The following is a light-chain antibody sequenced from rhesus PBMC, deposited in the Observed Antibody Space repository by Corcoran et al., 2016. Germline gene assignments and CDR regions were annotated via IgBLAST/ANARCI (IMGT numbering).Light chain of an antibody. CDR3: QQGYNTPWT. J-gene: IGKJ1*01. V-gene: IGKV1-18*01. CDR1: QGISSW. CDR2: AAS. Sequence: DIQMTQSPSSLSASVGDKVTITCRASQGISSWLAWYQQKPGKAPKLLIYAASSLQSGVPSRLSGRGSGTDYTLTISRRQPEDFATYYCQQGYNTPWTFGQGTKVEIK.